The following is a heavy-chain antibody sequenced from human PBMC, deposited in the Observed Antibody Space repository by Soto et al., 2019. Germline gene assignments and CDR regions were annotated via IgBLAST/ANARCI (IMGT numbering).Heavy chain of an antibody. D-gene: IGHD1-7*01. CDR3: ARLNGLPNYQSMDV. CDR2: IYPGDSDT. CDR1: GYTFATYW. Sequence: PGESLKISCEGSGYTFATYWIGWVRQMPGKGLEWMGIIYPGDSDTKYSPSFQGQVTISADKSISTAYLQWSSLEASDTAIYYCARLNGLPNYQSMDVWGQGTTVTVSS. J-gene: IGHJ6*02. V-gene: IGHV5-51*01.